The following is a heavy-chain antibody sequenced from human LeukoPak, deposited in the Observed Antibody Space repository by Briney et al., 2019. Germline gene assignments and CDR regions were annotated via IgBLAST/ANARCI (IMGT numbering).Heavy chain of an antibody. CDR1: GGSISSYY. CDR3: ARHDSGLIAAAGTHFDY. CDR2: IYYSGST. V-gene: IGHV4-59*08. J-gene: IGHJ4*02. D-gene: IGHD6-13*01. Sequence: SETLSLTCTVSGGSISSYYWSSIRQPPGKGLEWIGYIYYSGSTNYNPSLKSRVTISVDTSKNQFSLKLSSVTAADTAVYYCARHDSGLIAAAGTHFDYWGQGTLVTVSS.